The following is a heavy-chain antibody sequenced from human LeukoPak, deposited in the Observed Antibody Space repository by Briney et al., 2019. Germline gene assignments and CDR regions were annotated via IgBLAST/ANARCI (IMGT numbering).Heavy chain of an antibody. V-gene: IGHV3-64*01. J-gene: IGHJ6*02. D-gene: IGHD3-10*01. CDR3: ARSWKYYYGSGSYQGWPAYYYYYGMDV. CDR1: GFTFSGYA. Sequence: GGSLRLSCAASGFTFSGYAMHWVRQAPGKGLEYVSAISSNGGSTYYANSVKGRFTISRDNSKNTLYLQMGSLRAEDMAVYYCARSWKYYYGSGSYQGWPAYYYYYGMDVWGQGTTVTVSS. CDR2: ISSNGGST.